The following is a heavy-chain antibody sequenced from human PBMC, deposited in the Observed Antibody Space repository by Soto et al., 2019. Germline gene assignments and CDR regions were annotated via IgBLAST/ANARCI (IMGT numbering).Heavy chain of an antibody. CDR3: ASTFGGVIVNLDS. V-gene: IGHV1-8*01. D-gene: IGHD3-16*02. Sequence: ASVKVSCKASGYTFNTYDVAWVRQATGQGLEWMGWMNPNSGITGYAPNFQGRVTMTRDTSISTAYMELSSLRSEDTAVYFCASTFGGVIVNLDSWGQGTLVTVS. CDR2: MNPNSGIT. J-gene: IGHJ4*02. CDR1: GYTFNTYD.